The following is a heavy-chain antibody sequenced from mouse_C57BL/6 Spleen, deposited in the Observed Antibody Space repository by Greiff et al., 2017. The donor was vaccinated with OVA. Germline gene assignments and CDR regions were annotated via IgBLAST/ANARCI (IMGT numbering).Heavy chain of an antibody. J-gene: IGHJ2*01. V-gene: IGHV1-64*01. CDR1: GYTFTSYW. CDR3: ATAQATPFDD. D-gene: IGHD3-2*02. CDR2: IHPNSGST. Sequence: QVQLQQPGAELVKPGASVKLSCKASGYTFTSYWMPWVKQRPGQGLEWIGMIHPNSGSTNYNEKFKSKATLTVDKSSSTAYMQLSSLTSEDSAVYYCATAQATPFDDWGQGTTLTVSS.